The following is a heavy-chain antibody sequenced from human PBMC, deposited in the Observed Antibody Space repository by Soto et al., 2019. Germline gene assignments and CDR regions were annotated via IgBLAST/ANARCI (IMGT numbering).Heavy chain of an antibody. CDR2: ISGSGGST. V-gene: IGHV3-23*01. D-gene: IGHD3-3*01. J-gene: IGHJ4*02. CDR1: GFTFSSYA. Sequence: GSLRLSCAASGFTFSSYAMSWVRQAPGKGLEWVSAISGSGGSTYYADSVKGRFTISRDNSKNTLYLQMNSLRAEDTAVYYCAKDGYYDFWSGYYPNFDYWGQGTLVTVSS. CDR3: AKDGYYDFWSGYYPNFDY.